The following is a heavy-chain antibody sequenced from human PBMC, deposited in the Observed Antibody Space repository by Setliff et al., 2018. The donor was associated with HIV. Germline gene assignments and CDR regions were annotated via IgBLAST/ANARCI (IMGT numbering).Heavy chain of an antibody. CDR2: INHSGST. CDR3: ARGGRSLAAQTWFDP. Sequence: SETLSLTCAVYGGSFSDYYWSWIRQPPGKGLEWMGEINHSGSTNYNPSLKSRVTISVDTSNNQFSLKLSSVTAADTAVYYCARGGRSLAAQTWFDPWGQGTLVTVSS. J-gene: IGHJ5*02. CDR1: GGSFSDYY. D-gene: IGHD6-6*01. V-gene: IGHV4-34*01.